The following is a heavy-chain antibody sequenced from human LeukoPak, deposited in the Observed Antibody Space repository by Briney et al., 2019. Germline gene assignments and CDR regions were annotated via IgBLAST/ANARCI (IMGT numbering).Heavy chain of an antibody. J-gene: IGHJ4*02. Sequence: GASLKVSCKASVYTFTSYGISWVRQAPGQALERMGWSSAYKGNTNYAQKRQGRVTMTTDTSTSTAYMELRSLRSDDTAVYYCARVGHMYSSSWYLFDYWGQGTLVTVSP. D-gene: IGHD6-13*01. CDR1: VYTFTSYG. CDR2: SSAYKGNT. CDR3: ARVGHMYSSSWYLFDY. V-gene: IGHV1-18*01.